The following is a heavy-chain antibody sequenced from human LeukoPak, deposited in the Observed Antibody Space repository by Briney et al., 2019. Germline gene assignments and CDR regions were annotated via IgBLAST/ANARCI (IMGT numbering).Heavy chain of an antibody. J-gene: IGHJ4*02. D-gene: IGHD3-22*01. Sequence: SETLSLTCTVSGGSISSSSYYWGWIRQPPGKGLEWIGSIYYSGSTYYNPSLKSRVTISVDTSKNQFSLKLSSVTAADTAVYYCARDTYYDSSGYYRGNDWGQGTLVTVSS. CDR1: GGSISSSSYY. CDR2: IYYSGST. CDR3: ARDTYYDSSGYYRGND. V-gene: IGHV4-39*07.